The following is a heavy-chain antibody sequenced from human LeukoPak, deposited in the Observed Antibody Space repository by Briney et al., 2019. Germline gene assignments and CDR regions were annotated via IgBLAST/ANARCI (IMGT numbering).Heavy chain of an antibody. CDR3: AGGTYALDF. Sequence: GGSLRLSCAASGFTFSSYGMHWVRQAPGKGLEWVAVIWYDGSNKYYADSVKGRFTISRDNSKNTLYLQMNSLRAEDTAVYYCAGGTYALDFWGQGTLVTVSS. V-gene: IGHV3-33*01. CDR2: IWYDGSNK. CDR1: GFTFSSYG. D-gene: IGHD4-17*01. J-gene: IGHJ4*02.